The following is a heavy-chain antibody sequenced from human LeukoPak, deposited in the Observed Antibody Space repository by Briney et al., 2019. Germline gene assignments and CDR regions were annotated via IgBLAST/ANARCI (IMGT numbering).Heavy chain of an antibody. V-gene: IGHV4-39*01. CDR1: GGSISSSSYY. CDR2: IYYSGST. Sequence: PSETLSLTCTVSGGSISSSSYYWGWLRQPPGKGLEWIGSIYYSGSTYYNPSLKSRVTISVDTSKNQFSLKLSSVTAADTAVYYCARLGVTTVYWGQGTLVTVSS. D-gene: IGHD4-17*01. CDR3: ARLGVTTVY. J-gene: IGHJ4*02.